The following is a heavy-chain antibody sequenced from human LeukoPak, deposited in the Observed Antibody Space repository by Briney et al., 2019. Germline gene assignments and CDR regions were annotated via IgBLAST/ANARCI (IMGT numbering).Heavy chain of an antibody. CDR2: IKQDGSEK. CDR3: ARPLYYYDTFGAFDI. J-gene: IGHJ3*02. D-gene: IGHD3-22*01. V-gene: IGHV3-7*01. CDR1: GFTFSSYW. Sequence: GGSLRLSCAASGFTFSSYWMSWVRQAPGKGLEWVANIKQDGSEKYYVDSVKGRFTISRDNAKNSLYLQMNSLRAEDTAVYYCARPLYYYDTFGAFDIWGQGTMVTVSS.